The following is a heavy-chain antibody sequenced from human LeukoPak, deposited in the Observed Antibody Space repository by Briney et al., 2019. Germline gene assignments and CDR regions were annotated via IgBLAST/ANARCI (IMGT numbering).Heavy chain of an antibody. D-gene: IGHD7-27*01. CDR2: IYDSGNE. CDR1: GGSISTSAFY. CDR3: ARALAGLLDY. V-gene: IGHV4-39*01. Sequence: PSETLSLXCTVSGGSISTSAFYWGWIRQPPGKGLEWIGSIYDSGNEFYNPSLKSRVTISVDTSKNQFSLKLNSVTAADTAVYYCARALAGLLDYWGQGTLVTVSS. J-gene: IGHJ4*02.